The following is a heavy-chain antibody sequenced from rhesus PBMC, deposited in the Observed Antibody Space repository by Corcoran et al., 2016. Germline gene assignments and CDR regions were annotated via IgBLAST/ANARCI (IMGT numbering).Heavy chain of an antibody. CDR2: IYGRGGGT. J-gene: IGHJ1*01. CDR1: GGSISDDYY. Sequence: QVQLQESGPGLVKPSETLSLTCAVSGGSISDDYYWSWIRQPPGKGLEWIGYIYGRGGGTNYNPARKNRGTIAIDTPKNQFSLKLSSVTAADTAVYYCARSIAADTCEFWGQGALVTVSS. CDR3: ARSIAADTCEF. D-gene: IGHD6-25*01. V-gene: IGHV4-106*01.